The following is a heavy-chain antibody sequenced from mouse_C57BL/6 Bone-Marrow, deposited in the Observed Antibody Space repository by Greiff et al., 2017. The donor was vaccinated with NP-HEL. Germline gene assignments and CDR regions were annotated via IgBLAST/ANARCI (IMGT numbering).Heavy chain of an antibody. CDR1: GFSLTSYA. J-gene: IGHJ4*01. V-gene: IGHV2-9-1*01. Sequence: QVQLQQSGPGLVAPSQSLSITCTVSGFSLTSYAISWVRQPPGKGLEWLGVIWTGGGKNYNSALKSSLSLLKDNSKSKVFLKMNSLQTDDTARYYCARNGNPPMDYWGQGTSVTVSS. CDR2: IWTGGGK. CDR3: ARNGNPPMDY. D-gene: IGHD2-1*01.